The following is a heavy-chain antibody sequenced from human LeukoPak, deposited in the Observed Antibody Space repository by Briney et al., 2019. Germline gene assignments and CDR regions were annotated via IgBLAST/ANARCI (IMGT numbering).Heavy chain of an antibody. D-gene: IGHD5-18*01. Sequence: PSETLSLTCTVSGGSISSSSYYWGWIRQPPGKGLEWIGSIYYSGSTYYNPSLKSRVTISVDTSKDQFSLKLSSVTAADTAVYYCAREGYSYGAFDYWGQGTLVTVSS. V-gene: IGHV4-39*07. J-gene: IGHJ4*02. CDR2: IYYSGST. CDR3: AREGYSYGAFDY. CDR1: GGSISSSSYY.